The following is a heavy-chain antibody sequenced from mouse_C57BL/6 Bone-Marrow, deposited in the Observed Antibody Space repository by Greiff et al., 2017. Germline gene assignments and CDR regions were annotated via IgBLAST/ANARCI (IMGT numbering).Heavy chain of an antibody. CDR3: TTHYYGSSYVYWYFDV. CDR1: GFNIKDDY. V-gene: IGHV14-4*01. CDR2: IDPENGDT. Sequence: VQLQQSGAELVRPGASVKLSCTASGFNIKDDYMHWVKQRPEQGLEWIGWIDPENGDTEYASKFQGKATITADTSSNTAYLQLSSLTSEDTAVYYCTTHYYGSSYVYWYFDVWGTGTTVTVSS. J-gene: IGHJ1*03. D-gene: IGHD1-1*01.